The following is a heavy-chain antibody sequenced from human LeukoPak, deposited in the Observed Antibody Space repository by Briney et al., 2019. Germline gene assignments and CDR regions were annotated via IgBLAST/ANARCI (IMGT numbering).Heavy chain of an antibody. CDR1: GFTLSTYW. D-gene: IGHD6-25*01. CDR2: INSDGSRT. Sequence: GGSLGLSCAASGFTLSTYWMHWVRQGPGKGLVWVSCINSDGSRTTYADSVKGRFTISRDNAKNTLYLQMNTLRVEDTAVYYCARGSWSAADTNIDYWGQGTLVTVSS. V-gene: IGHV3-74*01. CDR3: ARGSWSAADTNIDY. J-gene: IGHJ4*02.